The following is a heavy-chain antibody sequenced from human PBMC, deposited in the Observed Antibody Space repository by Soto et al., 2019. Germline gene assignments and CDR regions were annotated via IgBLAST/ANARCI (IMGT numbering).Heavy chain of an antibody. CDR1: GFSLSTSGVG. D-gene: IGHD3-10*01. Sequence: QITLKESGPTLVKPTQTLTLTCTFSGFSLSTSGVGVGWIRQPPGKALEWIALIYWDDDKRYSPSLKSRLTITKDTSKNQVVLTMTNMDPVDTATYYCAHRRNGMILGVTYYFDYWGQGTLVTVSS. CDR3: AHRRNGMILGVTYYFDY. J-gene: IGHJ4*02. V-gene: IGHV2-5*02. CDR2: IYWDDDK.